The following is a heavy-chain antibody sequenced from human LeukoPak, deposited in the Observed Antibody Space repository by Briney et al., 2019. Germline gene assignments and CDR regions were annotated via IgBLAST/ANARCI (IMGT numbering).Heavy chain of an antibody. CDR3: AREGARDDFDY. V-gene: IGHV3-15*05. J-gene: IGHJ4*02. CDR2: IKAKAHGGTT. Sequence: GGSLRLSCAASGFTFINAWMAWVRQAPGKGLEWVGRIKAKAHGGTTDYAAPVKGRFTISRDDSKNTLYLQMNSLRPEDTAVYYCAREGARDDFDYWGQGTLVTVSS. CDR1: GFTFINAW.